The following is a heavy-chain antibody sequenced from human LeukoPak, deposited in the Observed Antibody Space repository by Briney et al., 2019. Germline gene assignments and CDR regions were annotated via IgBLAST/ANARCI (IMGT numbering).Heavy chain of an antibody. CDR1: GYTFTTYG. CDR3: ARDTKVTYYYDSSGYYSESFDY. D-gene: IGHD3-22*01. Sequence: GASVKVSCKDSGYTFTTYGISWVRQAPGQGLEWMGWISGYNDNALYAQKFRGRVTMTTDTSTSTAYMELRSLRSDDTAVYYCARDTKVTYYYDSSGYYSESFDYWGQGTLVTVSS. V-gene: IGHV1-18*01. CDR2: ISGYNDNA. J-gene: IGHJ4*02.